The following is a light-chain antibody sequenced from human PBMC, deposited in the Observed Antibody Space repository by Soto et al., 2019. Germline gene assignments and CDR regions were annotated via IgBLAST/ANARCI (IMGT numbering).Light chain of an antibody. CDR2: AVN. J-gene: IGLJ1*01. CDR1: SSDVGGYNY. V-gene: IGLV2-11*01. Sequence: QSALTQPRSVSGSPGHSVTISCTGTSSDVGGYNYVSWYQQHPGKAPKLMIYAVNKRPSGVPDRFSGSKSGNTASLTISGLQADDEADYYCCSSAGNLFVFGSGTKLTVL. CDR3: CSSAGNLFV.